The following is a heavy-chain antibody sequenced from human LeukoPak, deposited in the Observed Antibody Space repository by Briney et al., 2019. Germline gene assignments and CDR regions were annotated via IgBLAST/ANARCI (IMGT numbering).Heavy chain of an antibody. Sequence: PGGSLRLSCAASGFTFGDYAMHWVRQTPGKGLEWVSGITWNSGGMGYADSVEGRFTISRDNAKNSLYLQMNSLRAEDTAVYYCARDGRSLSYFDYWGQGTLVTVSS. CDR2: ITWNSGGM. CDR3: ARDGRSLSYFDY. V-gene: IGHV3-9*01. CDR1: GFTFGDYA. J-gene: IGHJ4*02. D-gene: IGHD1-26*01.